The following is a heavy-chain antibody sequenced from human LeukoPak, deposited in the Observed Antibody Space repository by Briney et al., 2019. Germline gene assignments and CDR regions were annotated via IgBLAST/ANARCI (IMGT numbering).Heavy chain of an antibody. CDR3: ARGRSYGSGRYWFDP. D-gene: IGHD3-10*01. V-gene: IGHV4-34*01. CDR1: GGSFSGYY. J-gene: IGHJ5*02. CDR2: INQSGST. Sequence: SETLSLTCAVYGGSFSGYYWSWIRQPPGKGLXXXXEINQSGSTNYNPSLKSRVTVSVDTSKNQFSLKLTSVTAADTAVYYCARGRSYGSGRYWFDPWGQGTLVTVS.